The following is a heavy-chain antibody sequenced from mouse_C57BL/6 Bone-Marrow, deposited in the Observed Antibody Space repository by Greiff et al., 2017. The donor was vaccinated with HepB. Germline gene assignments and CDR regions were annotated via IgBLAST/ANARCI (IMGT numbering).Heavy chain of an antibody. CDR1: GYTFTNYW. D-gene: IGHD1-1*01. CDR3: ARREGSYYLYYYAMDY. CDR2: IYPGGGYT. J-gene: IGHJ4*01. V-gene: IGHV1-63*01. Sequence: QVQLKQSGAELVRPGTSVKMSCKASGYTFTNYWIGWAKQRPGHGLEWIGDIYPGGGYTNYNEKFKGKATLTADKSSSTAYMQFSSLTSEDSAIYYCARREGSYYLYYYAMDYWGQGTSVTVSS.